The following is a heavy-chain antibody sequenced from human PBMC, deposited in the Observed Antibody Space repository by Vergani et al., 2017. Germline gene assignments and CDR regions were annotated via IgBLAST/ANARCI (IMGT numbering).Heavy chain of an antibody. J-gene: IGHJ5*02. Sequence: QVQLQESGPGLVKPSQTLSLTCTVSGGSISSGGYYWSWIRQHQGKGLEWIGYIYYSGSTYYNPSLKSRVTRSVDTSKNQFSLKLSSVTAADTAVYYCAIDYYGSGSLVDPWGQGTLVTVSS. D-gene: IGHD3-10*01. CDR2: IYYSGST. CDR3: AIDYYGSGSLVDP. CDR1: GGSISSGGYY. V-gene: IGHV4-31*03.